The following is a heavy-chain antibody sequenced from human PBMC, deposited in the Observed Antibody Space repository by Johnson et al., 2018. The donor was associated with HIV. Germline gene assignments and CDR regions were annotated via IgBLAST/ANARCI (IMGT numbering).Heavy chain of an antibody. V-gene: IGHV3-20*04. CDR2: INWNGGST. Sequence: VQLVESGGGLVQPGGSLRLSCAASGFTFDDYGMSWVRQVPGKGLEWVSGINWNGGSTGYADSVKGRFTISRDNSKNSLYLQMNSLRAEDTALYYCARDRDSSSWYLAFDIWGQGTMVTVSS. D-gene: IGHD6-13*01. CDR3: ARDRDSSSWYLAFDI. J-gene: IGHJ3*02. CDR1: GFTFDDYG.